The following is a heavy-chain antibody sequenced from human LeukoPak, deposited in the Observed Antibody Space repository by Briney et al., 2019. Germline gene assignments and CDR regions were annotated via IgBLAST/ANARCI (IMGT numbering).Heavy chain of an antibody. CDR2: ISAYNGNT. CDR3: AREHYYDSVAGY. Sequence: ASVKVSCKASGYTFTSYGISWVRQAPGQGLEWMGWISAYNGNTNYAQKLQGRVTMTTDTSTSTAYMELRSLRSDDTAVYFCAREHYYDSVAGYWGQGTLVTVSS. D-gene: IGHD3-22*01. V-gene: IGHV1-18*01. CDR1: GYTFTSYG. J-gene: IGHJ4*02.